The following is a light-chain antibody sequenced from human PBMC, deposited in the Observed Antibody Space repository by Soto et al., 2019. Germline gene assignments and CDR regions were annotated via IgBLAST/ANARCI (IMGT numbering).Light chain of an antibody. CDR3: AACDDSLSVL. CDR2: DVS. J-gene: IGLJ2*01. V-gene: IGLV2-11*01. Sequence: QSALTQPRSASGSPGQSITISCTGTSSDVGGYNYVSWYQQHPAKAPKLIIFDVSKRPSGVPNRFSGSKSGNTASLTISGLRAEDEADYYCAACDDSLSVLFGGGTKLTVL. CDR1: SSDVGGYNY.